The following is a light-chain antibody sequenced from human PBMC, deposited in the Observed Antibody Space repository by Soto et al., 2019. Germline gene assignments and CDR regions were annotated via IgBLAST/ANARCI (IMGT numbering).Light chain of an antibody. Sequence: DVVLTQSPLSLPVTLGQPASISCTSSQALVYGDGNTYLIWVQQRPGQSPRGLIYNVSRRDSGVPDRFSGSGSCTDFTLKISRVEAEDVGIYYFMQNTHWPRTFGQGTKVEIK. V-gene: IGKV2-30*01. CDR3: MQNTHWPRT. CDR2: NVS. J-gene: IGKJ1*01. CDR1: QALVYGDGNTY.